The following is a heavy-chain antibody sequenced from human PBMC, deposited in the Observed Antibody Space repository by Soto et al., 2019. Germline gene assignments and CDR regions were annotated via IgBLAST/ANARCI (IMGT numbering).Heavy chain of an antibody. CDR1: GGSFSGYY. CDR3: ARAYYDSSGYYSAFDY. V-gene: IGHV4-34*01. J-gene: IGHJ4*02. D-gene: IGHD3-22*01. Sequence: PSETLSLTCAVYGGSFSGYYWSWIRQPPGKGLGWIGEINHSGSTNYNPSLKSRVTISVDTSKNQFSLKLSSVTAADTAVYYCARAYYDSSGYYSAFDYWGQGTLVTVSS. CDR2: INHSGST.